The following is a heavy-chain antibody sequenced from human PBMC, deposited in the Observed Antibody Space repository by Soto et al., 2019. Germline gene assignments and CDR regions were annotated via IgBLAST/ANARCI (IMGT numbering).Heavy chain of an antibody. V-gene: IGHV4-34*01. D-gene: IGHD4-17*01. J-gene: IGHJ6*02. CDR1: GGSFY. CDR2: IRHSGST. Sequence: QVQLQQWGAGLLKPSETLSLNCAVYGGSFYWTWIRQPPGKGLERIGEIRHSGSTNYNPSLKSRVSISIDRSKSQVSLTVYSVTAADTAVYYCARGGGDYDYAVDVWGQGTTVTVSS. CDR3: ARGGGDYDYAVDV.